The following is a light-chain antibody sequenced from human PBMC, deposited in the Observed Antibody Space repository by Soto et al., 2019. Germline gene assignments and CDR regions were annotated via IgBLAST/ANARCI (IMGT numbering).Light chain of an antibody. CDR1: SSDIGAYNY. CDR2: DVS. V-gene: IGLV2-14*01. J-gene: IGLJ1*01. Sequence: QSALAQPASVSGSPGQSITISCTGTSSDIGAYNYVSWYQQHPGKAPKLMIYDVSNRPSGVSNRFSGSKSGNTASLPISGIQAEDEADYYCISYKRSSTYVFGTGTKLTVL. CDR3: ISYKRSSTYV.